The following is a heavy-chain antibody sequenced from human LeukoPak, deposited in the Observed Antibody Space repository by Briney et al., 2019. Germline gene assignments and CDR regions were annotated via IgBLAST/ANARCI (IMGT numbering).Heavy chain of an antibody. CDR2: INHSGGT. D-gene: IGHD2-2*01. J-gene: IGHJ4*02. CDR3: ATGRCSSTSCPFDY. V-gene: IGHV4-34*01. Sequence: PSETLSLTCTVSGGSISSYYWSWIRQPPGKGLEWIGEINHSGGTNYNPSLKSRVTISVDTSKNQFSLKLSSVTAADTAVYYCATGRCSSTSCPFDYWGQGTLATVSS. CDR1: GGSISSYY.